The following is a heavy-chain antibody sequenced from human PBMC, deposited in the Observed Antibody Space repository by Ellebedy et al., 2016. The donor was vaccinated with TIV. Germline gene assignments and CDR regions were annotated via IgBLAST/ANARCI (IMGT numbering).Heavy chain of an antibody. D-gene: IGHD4-17*01. J-gene: IGHJ4*02. CDR2: INPLLGVA. CDR3: AADYGDYVAED. Sequence: AASVKVSCKASGGTFSNYAISWVRQAPGQGLEWMGRINPLLGVASYAQKFQGRLTIIAATATSTDYMELSSLTYEDTAVYYCAADYGDYVAEDWGQGTLITVSS. CDR1: GGTFSNYA. V-gene: IGHV1-69*04.